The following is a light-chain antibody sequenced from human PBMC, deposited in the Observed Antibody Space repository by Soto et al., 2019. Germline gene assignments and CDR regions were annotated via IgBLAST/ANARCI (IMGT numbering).Light chain of an antibody. V-gene: IGKV3-11*01. CDR3: QQRSNWPGT. Sequence: VLTQSPATLSLSPGERAILSCRASQSVSSYLAWYQQKPGQAPRLLIYDASNRATGIPVRFSGTGSGTDFTLTISSLEPEDFAVYYCQQRSNWPGTFGPGTKVDIK. CDR2: DAS. J-gene: IGKJ3*01. CDR1: QSVSSY.